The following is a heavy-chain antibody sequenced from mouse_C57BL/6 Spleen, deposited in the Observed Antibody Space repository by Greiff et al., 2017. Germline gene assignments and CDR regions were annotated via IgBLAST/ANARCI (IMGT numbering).Heavy chain of an antibody. CDR1: GYTFTSYW. CDR2: IDPSDSYT. CDR3: ARGYYGSSYVY. Sequence: QVQLQQSGAELVMPGASVKLSCKASGYTFTSYWMHWVKQRPGQGLEWIGEIDPSDSYTNYNQQFKGKSTLTVDKSSSTAYMQLSSLTSEDSAVYYCARGYYGSSYVYWGQGTTLTVSS. V-gene: IGHV1-69*01. D-gene: IGHD1-1*01. J-gene: IGHJ2*01.